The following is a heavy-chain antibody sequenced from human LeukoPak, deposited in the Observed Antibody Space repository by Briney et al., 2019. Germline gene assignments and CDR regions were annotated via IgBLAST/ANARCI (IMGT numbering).Heavy chain of an antibody. CDR2: IKSKTDGGTT. CDR1: GFTFSNAW. V-gene: IGHV3-15*01. D-gene: IGHD3-22*01. Sequence: GGSLRLSCAASGFTFSNAWMSWVRQAPGKGLEWVGRIKSKTDGGTTDYAAPVKGRFTISRDDSKNTLYLRMNSLKTEDTAVYYCTTSYYDSSGYHNWGQGTLVTVSS. CDR3: TTSYYDSSGYHN. J-gene: IGHJ4*02.